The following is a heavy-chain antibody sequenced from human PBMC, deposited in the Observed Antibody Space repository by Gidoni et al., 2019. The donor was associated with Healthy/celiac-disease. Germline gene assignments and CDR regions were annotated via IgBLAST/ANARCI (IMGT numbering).Heavy chain of an antibody. CDR1: GFSLSTSGMF. J-gene: IGHJ6*02. D-gene: IGHD1-26*01. Sequence: QVTLRESGPALVKPTQTLTLTCPFSGFSLSTSGMFVSWIRQPPGKALEWLSRIDWDDYKYYSTSLKTRLTISKDTSKNQVVLTMTNMDPVDTATYYCARTRYLSSGSYYYGMDVWGQGTTVTVSS. CDR2: IDWDDYK. V-gene: IGHV2-70*15. CDR3: ARTRYLSSGSYYYGMDV.